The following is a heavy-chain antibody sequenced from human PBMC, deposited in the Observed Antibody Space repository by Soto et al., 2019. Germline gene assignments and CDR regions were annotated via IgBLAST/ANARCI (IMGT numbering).Heavy chain of an antibody. V-gene: IGHV3-9*01. Sequence: EVQLVESGGGLVQPGRSLRLSCAASGFTFDDYAMHWVRQAPGKGLEWVSSISWTSGSIVYADSVKGRFTISRDNAKNSLYLQMNSLRAEDTALYYCEKGAYNYYFDYWGQGTLVTVSS. D-gene: IGHD1-1*01. J-gene: IGHJ4*02. CDR2: ISWTSGSI. CDR1: GFTFDDYA. CDR3: EKGAYNYYFDY.